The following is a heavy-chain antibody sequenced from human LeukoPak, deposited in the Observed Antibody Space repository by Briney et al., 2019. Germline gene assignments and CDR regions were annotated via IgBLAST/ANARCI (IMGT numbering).Heavy chain of an antibody. CDR2: IWYDGSNK. CDR1: GFIFSSYA. D-gene: IGHD4-17*01. CDR3: ARYPSVTTSTYYYYGMDV. J-gene: IGHJ6*02. Sequence: GRSLRPSCVASGFIFSSYAMHWVRQAPGKGLEWVAVIWYDGSNKYYVDPVKGRFTISRDNSKNTLYLQMNSLRAEDTAVYYCARYPSVTTSTYYYYGMDVWGQGTTVNVSS. V-gene: IGHV3-33*01.